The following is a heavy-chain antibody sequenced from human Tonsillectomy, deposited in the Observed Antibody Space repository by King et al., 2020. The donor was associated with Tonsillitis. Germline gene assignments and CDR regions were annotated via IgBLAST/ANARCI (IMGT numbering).Heavy chain of an antibody. Sequence: SWVRQAPGQGFEWMGWISTHNGNTNYAEKIQGRVTMTTDTSTSTAYMDLRTLRSDDTAVYYCARTPYYYDSVVSWFDPWGQGTLVTVSS. CDR3: ARTPYYYDSVVSWFDP. J-gene: IGHJ5*02. CDR2: ISTHNGNT. V-gene: IGHV1-18*01. D-gene: IGHD3-22*01.